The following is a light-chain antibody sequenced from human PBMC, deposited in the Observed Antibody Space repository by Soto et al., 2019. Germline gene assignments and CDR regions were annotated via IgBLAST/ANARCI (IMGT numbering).Light chain of an antibody. CDR2: GAS. Sequence: DRVMTQSPATLSVSPGERATLSCRASQSISSNLAWYQQKPGQAPRLLIYGASTRATGIPARFSGSGSGTEFTLTIGSLQSEDFAVYFCQQYNSWPITFGQGTRL. V-gene: IGKV3D-15*01. J-gene: IGKJ5*01. CDR3: QQYNSWPIT. CDR1: QSISSN.